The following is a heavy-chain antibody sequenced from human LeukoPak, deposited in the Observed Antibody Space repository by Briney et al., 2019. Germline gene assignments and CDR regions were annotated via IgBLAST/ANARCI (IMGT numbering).Heavy chain of an antibody. J-gene: IGHJ5*02. CDR2: VNDSGGT. Sequence: SETLSLTCAVYIDSFTNYYWNWIRQTPGKGLEWIGEVNDSGGTNINPSLRSRVILVDTSKNQFSLKLISVTAADTAVYYCARGQGATVPQVGKNWFDPWGQGTRVIVSS. CDR3: ARGQGATVPQVGKNWFDP. V-gene: IGHV4-34*01. D-gene: IGHD1-26*01. CDR1: IDSFTNYY.